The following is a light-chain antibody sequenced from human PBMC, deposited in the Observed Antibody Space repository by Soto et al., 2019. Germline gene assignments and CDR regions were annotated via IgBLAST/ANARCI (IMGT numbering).Light chain of an antibody. Sequence: DIVLTQSPAPLPVTPGEPASISCRSSQSLLHSNGYNYLDWYLQKPGQSPQLLIYLGSTRASGVPDRFSGRGSGTDFTLKISRVEAGDVGVYYCMQALETPMFTFGQGTKLQI. CDR2: LGS. CDR1: QSLLHSNGYNY. CDR3: MQALETPMFT. V-gene: IGKV2-28*01. J-gene: IGKJ2*01.